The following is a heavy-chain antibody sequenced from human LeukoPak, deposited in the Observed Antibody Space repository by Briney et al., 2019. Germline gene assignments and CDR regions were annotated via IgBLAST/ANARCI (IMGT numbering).Heavy chain of an antibody. CDR1: GFTFSSYA. V-gene: IGHV3-30-3*01. D-gene: IGHD4-17*01. CDR2: ISYDGSNK. Sequence: GGSLRLACAASGFTFSSYAMHWVRQAPGKGLEWVAVISYDGSNKYYADSVKGRFTISRDNSKNTLYLQMNSLRADDTAVYYCARSSLGTVTRLGDYWGQGTLVTVSS. J-gene: IGHJ4*02. CDR3: ARSSLGTVTRLGDY.